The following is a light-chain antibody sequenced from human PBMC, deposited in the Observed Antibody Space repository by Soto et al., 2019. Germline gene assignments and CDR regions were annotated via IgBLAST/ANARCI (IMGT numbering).Light chain of an antibody. V-gene: IGLV2-14*01. CDR1: SSDVGGYNY. CDR2: EVS. CDR3: SSYTSSSTLGV. J-gene: IGLJ3*02. Sequence: QSALTQPASVSGSPGQSITISCTGTSSDVGGYNYVSWYQQHPGKAPKLMIYEVSNRPSGVSHRFSGSKSGSTASLTISGLQAEDEGDYYCSSYTSSSTLGVFGGGTKLPVL.